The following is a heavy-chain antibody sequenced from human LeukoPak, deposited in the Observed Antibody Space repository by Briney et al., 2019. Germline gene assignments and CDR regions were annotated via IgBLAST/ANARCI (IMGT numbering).Heavy chain of an antibody. V-gene: IGHV3-23*01. Sequence: GGSLRLSCAASGFTFGSYGMSWVRQAPGKGLEWVSFITPNADRASYADSVEGRFTISRDNPRNTLYMQMNSLRDEDTAVYYCAIMHGYYDGSGYWVQWGQGTLVTVSS. CDR2: ITPNADRA. D-gene: IGHD3-22*01. J-gene: IGHJ1*01. CDR3: AIMHGYYDGSGYWVQ. CDR1: GFTFGSYG.